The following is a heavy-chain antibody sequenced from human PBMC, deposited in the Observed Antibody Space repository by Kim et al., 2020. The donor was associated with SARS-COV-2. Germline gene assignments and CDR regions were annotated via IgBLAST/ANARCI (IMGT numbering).Heavy chain of an antibody. V-gene: IGHV1-24*01. D-gene: IGHD5-18*01. CDR3: ATTVDTAMTAVSWFDP. Sequence: ASVKVSCKVSGYTLTNLSMHWVRQAPGKGLEWMGGFDPEGGRTIYAQKFQGRVTMTEDTSTDTAYMELSSLRSEDTAVYYCATTVDTAMTAVSWFDPWGQGTLVTVSS. J-gene: IGHJ5*02. CDR2: FDPEGGRT. CDR1: GYTLTNLS.